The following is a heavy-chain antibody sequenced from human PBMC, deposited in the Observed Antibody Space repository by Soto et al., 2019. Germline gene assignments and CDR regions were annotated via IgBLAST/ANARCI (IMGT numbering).Heavy chain of an antibody. CDR3: AKDADYGSGSYDPPDY. D-gene: IGHD3-10*01. V-gene: IGHV3-30*18. Sequence: QVQLVESGGGAVQPGRSLRLSCAASGFTFTTYGMHWVRQAPGKGLEWVSIISYDGNHAYYADFVRGRFTISRDDSKNTLYLPLNSLRAEDTALYYCAKDADYGSGSYDPPDYWGQGTLVAVSS. J-gene: IGHJ4*02. CDR1: GFTFTTYG. CDR2: ISYDGNHA.